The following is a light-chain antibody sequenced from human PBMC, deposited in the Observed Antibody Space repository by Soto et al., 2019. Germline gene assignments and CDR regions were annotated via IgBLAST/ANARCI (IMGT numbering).Light chain of an antibody. Sequence: QSVLTQPVSVSGSPGQSITISCTGTSNDIGSNKFVSWYQQEAGKVPKLIIYDVTIRPSGASNRFSGSKSGNTASLTISGLQAEDEADYYCSSYTTTNVVISGGGTKLTVL. J-gene: IGLJ2*01. CDR3: SSYTTTNVVI. V-gene: IGLV2-14*01. CDR2: DVT. CDR1: SNDIGSNKF.